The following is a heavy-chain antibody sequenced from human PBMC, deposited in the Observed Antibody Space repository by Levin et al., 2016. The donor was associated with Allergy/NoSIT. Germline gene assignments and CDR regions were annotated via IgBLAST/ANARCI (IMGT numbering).Heavy chain of an antibody. CDR2: VYHNGAT. V-gene: IGHV4-59*12. D-gene: IGHD5-18*01. Sequence: SETLSLTCNVSGGSMTSFYWSWIRQSPGKGLEWIGYVYHNGATNYNPSLKSRVTISMDTSENHFSLTLTSVTAADTAVYYCAREQLRFSYGLLDAWGQGNLVTVSS. J-gene: IGHJ5*02. CDR3: AREQLRFSYGLLDA. CDR1: GGSMTSFY.